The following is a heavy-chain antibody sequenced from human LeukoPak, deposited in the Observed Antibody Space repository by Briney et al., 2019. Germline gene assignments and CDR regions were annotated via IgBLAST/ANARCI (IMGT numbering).Heavy chain of an antibody. Sequence: GESLRLTCAASGFIFDDHAMTWVRQVPGKGLEWVSAIFWNGGTTAYGDSVKGRFSISRDNAKNSLYLQMNSLRVEDTALYYCARGGFGRPFDIWGQGTMVSVSS. CDR1: GFIFDDHA. J-gene: IGHJ3*02. CDR3: ARGGFGRPFDI. V-gene: IGHV3-20*04. CDR2: IFWNGGTT. D-gene: IGHD3-10*01.